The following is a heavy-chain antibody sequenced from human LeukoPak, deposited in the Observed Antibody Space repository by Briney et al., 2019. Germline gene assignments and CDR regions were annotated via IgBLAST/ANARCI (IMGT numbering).Heavy chain of an antibody. V-gene: IGHV3-48*04. J-gene: IGHJ3*02. CDR3: ARDRHGQRKTYYDILTIQRDAFDI. D-gene: IGHD3-9*01. Sequence: PGGSLRLSCAASGFTFSSYAMSWVRQAPGKGLEWVSYISSSSSTIYYADSVKGRFTISRDNAKNSLYLQMNSLRAEDTAVYYCARDRHGQRKTYYDILTIQRDAFDIWGQGTMVTVSS. CDR2: ISSSSSTI. CDR1: GFTFSSYA.